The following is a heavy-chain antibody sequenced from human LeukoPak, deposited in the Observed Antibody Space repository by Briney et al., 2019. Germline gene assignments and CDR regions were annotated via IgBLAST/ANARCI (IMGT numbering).Heavy chain of an antibody. J-gene: IGHJ3*02. V-gene: IGHV3-9*01. CDR3: AKGLYGSGSYYGAFDI. CDR1: GFSFDNRA. D-gene: IGHD3-10*01. Sequence: SLRLSCAASGFSFDNRAMSWLRQAPGKGLEWVSDISWNSGTVGYADSVKGRFTISRDNAKNSLYLQMNSLRAEDTALYYCAKGLYGSGSYYGAFDIWGQGTTVTVSS. CDR2: ISWNSGTV.